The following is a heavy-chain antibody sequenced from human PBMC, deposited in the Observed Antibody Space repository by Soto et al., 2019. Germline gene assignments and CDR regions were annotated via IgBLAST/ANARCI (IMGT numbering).Heavy chain of an antibody. V-gene: IGHV2-70*11. J-gene: IGHJ4*02. CDR3: ARSTTVTTSVYFDY. CDR2: IDWDDDK. Sequence: SGPTLVNPTQTLTLTCTFSGFSLSTSGMCVSWIRQPPGKALEWLARIDWDDDKYYSTSLKTRLTISKDTSKNQVVLTMTNMDPVDTATYYCARSTTVTTSVYFDYWGQGTXVTVSS. D-gene: IGHD4-17*01. CDR1: GFSLSTSGMC.